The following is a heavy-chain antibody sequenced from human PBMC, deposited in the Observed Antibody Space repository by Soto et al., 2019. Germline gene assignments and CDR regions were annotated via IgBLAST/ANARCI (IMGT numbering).Heavy chain of an antibody. CDR2: ISRTDVV. CDR1: GFIFSNYE. CDR3: VRDLPVAAADY. V-gene: IGHV3-48*03. D-gene: IGHD6-13*01. J-gene: IGHJ4*01. Sequence: GGSLRLSCAASGFIFSNYEMNWVRQAPGKGLEWVSFISRTDVVYYGDSVRGRFTISRDNAKNSLYLQMNSLRAEDTGVYYCVRDLPVAAADYWGHGTLVTVSS.